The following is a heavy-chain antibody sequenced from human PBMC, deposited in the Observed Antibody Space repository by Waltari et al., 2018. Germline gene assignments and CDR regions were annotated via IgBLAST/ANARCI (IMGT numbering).Heavy chain of an antibody. CDR2: IYTSGST. Sequence: QVQLQESGPGLVKPSETLSLTCTVSGGSISSYYWSWIRQPAGKGLEWIGRIYTSGSTNYNPSLKRRVTMSVDTSKNQFSLKLSSVTAADTAVYYCARHATDSLTATEYFQHWGQGTLVTVSS. CDR3: ARHATDSLTATEYFQH. V-gene: IGHV4-4*07. J-gene: IGHJ1*01. D-gene: IGHD2-15*01. CDR1: GGSISSYY.